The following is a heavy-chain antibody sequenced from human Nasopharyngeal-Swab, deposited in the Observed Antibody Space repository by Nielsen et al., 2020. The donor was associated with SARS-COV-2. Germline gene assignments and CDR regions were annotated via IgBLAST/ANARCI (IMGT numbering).Heavy chain of an antibody. CDR1: GGSFSDYL. CDR2: INHSGTT. D-gene: IGHD2-2*01. J-gene: IGHJ6*03. V-gene: IGHV4-34*01. Sequence: SETLSLTCAVYGGSFSDYLWAWIRQPPGRGQEWSGEINHSGTTEYNPSLESRVNMSVDTSKNQFSLKLNFVTAADAAVYYCARVAIEVVSTSIYMDVWGKGTTVTVSS. CDR3: ARVAIEVVSTSIYMDV.